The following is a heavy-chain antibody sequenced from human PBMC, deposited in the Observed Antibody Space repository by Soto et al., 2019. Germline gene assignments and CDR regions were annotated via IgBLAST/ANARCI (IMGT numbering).Heavy chain of an antibody. Sequence: EVQLLESGGGLVQPGGSLRLSCAASGFTCSTYSMAWVRQAPGKGLAWVSGLSGGGANTFYADSVKGRFTISVDNSKNTVYLQMNSLRVEDTAVYYCSRWDGYGDEWGQGTLVTVSS. J-gene: IGHJ4*02. CDR2: LSGGGANT. CDR3: SRWDGYGDE. CDR1: GFTCSTYS. V-gene: IGHV3-23*01. D-gene: IGHD5-12*01.